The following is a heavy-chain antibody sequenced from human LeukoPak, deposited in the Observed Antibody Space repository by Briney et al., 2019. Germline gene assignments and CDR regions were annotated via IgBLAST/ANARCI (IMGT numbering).Heavy chain of an antibody. CDR1: GFTVSSNY. J-gene: IGHJ4*02. CDR3: ARESGYSYGLAGFFDY. Sequence: GGSLRLSCAASGFTVSSNYMSWVRQAPGKGLGWVSVIYSDGRIHSADSVKGRFTISRDDSKNTLSLQMNSLRAEDTAVYYCARESGYSYGLAGFFDYWGQGTLVTVSS. V-gene: IGHV3-53*01. D-gene: IGHD5-18*01. CDR2: IYSDGRI.